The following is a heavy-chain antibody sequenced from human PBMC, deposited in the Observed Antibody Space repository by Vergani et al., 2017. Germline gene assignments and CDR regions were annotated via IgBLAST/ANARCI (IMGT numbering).Heavy chain of an antibody. D-gene: IGHD5-12*01. CDR3: AKANPRNSGYDYLYYYHAMDV. CDR1: VFTFNHSA. Sequence: EVQLLESGGDLVQPGGSLRLSCAASVFTFNHSAMNWVRQAPGKGLEWVSGITGSGGSPYYAGSVKGRFTISRASSKNTLYLQMNSLSAGDTAVYYCAKANPRNSGYDYLYYYHAMDVGGQGTTVTVSS. J-gene: IGHJ6*02. V-gene: IGHV3-23*01. CDR2: ITGSGGSP.